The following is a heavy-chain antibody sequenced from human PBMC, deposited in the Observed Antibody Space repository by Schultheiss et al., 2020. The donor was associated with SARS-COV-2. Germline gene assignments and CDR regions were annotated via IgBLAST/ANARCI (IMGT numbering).Heavy chain of an antibody. V-gene: IGHV4-4*02. CDR1: GGSISSGDYY. D-gene: IGHD1-26*01. CDR3: ARAAGATQFDP. J-gene: IGHJ5*02. CDR2: IYHSGST. Sequence: SETLSLTCTVSGGSISSGDYYWSWVRQPPGKGLEWIGEIYHSGSTNYNPSLKSRVTISVDKSKNQFSLKLSSVTDADTAVYYCARAAGATQFDPWGQGTLVTVSS.